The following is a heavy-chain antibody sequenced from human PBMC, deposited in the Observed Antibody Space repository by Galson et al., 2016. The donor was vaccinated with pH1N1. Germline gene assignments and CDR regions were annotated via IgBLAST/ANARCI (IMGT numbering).Heavy chain of an antibody. CDR3: ASSYYHDSSGYTD. CDR1: GDTFTSYA. V-gene: IGHV1-3*01. D-gene: IGHD3-22*01. J-gene: IGHJ4*02. Sequence: SVKVSCKASGDTFTSYAMHWVRQAPGQRLEWMGWINAGNGIPKYSQRFQGRVTITRDTSASTAYMELSSLRSEDTAVYYCASSYYHDSSGYTDWGQGTLVTVSS. CDR2: INAGNGIP.